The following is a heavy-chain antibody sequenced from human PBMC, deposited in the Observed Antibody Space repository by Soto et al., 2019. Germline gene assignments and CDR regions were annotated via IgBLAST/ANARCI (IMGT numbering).Heavy chain of an antibody. D-gene: IGHD2-2*01. CDR1: GYTLTTYG. Sequence: QVQLVQSGAEVKKPGASVKVSCKAAGYTLTTYGVSWVRQAPGQGLEWVGWISAYNDHTNSAQKFQGRVTMTTDTSTSTAYMELRSLRSDDTAVYYCARGTNLDYWGQGTLVTVSS. CDR2: ISAYNDHT. J-gene: IGHJ4*02. V-gene: IGHV1-18*01. CDR3: ARGTNLDY.